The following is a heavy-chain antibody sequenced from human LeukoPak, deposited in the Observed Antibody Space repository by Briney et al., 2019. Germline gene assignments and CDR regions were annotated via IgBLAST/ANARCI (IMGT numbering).Heavy chain of an antibody. D-gene: IGHD3-22*01. J-gene: IGHJ4*02. CDR3: AVESDRGYYDSSGYHVY. Sequence: SETMSLTCAVYGGSFSGYYWSWIRQPPGKRLEWIGEINHSGSTNYNPSLKSRVTISVDTSKNQFSLKLSSVTAADTAVYYCAVESDRGYYDSSGYHVYWGQGTLVTVSS. V-gene: IGHV4-34*01. CDR2: INHSGST. CDR1: GGSFSGYY.